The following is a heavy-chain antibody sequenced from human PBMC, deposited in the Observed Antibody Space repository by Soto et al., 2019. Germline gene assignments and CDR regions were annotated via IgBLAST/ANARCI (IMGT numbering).Heavy chain of an antibody. CDR1: GFTFSSYG. CDR3: AKDGSYYDILTGSDY. V-gene: IGHV3-30*18. CDR2: ISYDGSNK. Sequence: GGSLRLSCAASGFTFSSYGMRWVRQAPGKGLEWVAVISYDGSNKYYADSVKGRFTISRDNSKNTLYLQMNSLRAEDTAVYYCAKDGSYYDILTGSDYWGQGTLVTVSS. J-gene: IGHJ4*02. D-gene: IGHD3-9*01.